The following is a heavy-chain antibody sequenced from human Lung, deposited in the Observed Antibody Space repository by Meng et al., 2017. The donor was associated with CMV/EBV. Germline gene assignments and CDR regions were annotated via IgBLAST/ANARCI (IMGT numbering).Heavy chain of an antibody. CDR3: TKGRTREYFQH. J-gene: IGHJ1*01. CDR2: INWDGTST. Sequence: GERVGLWAVVVRPGGSLRLSCAGSGFSFDDFAMHWVRQAPGKGLEWVSHINWDGTSTYYADSVKGRFIISGDNIRNLLYLQMNSLTVEDSALYYCTKGRTREYFQHWGQGTLVTVSS. CDR1: GFSFDDFA. V-gene: IGHV3-43D*03.